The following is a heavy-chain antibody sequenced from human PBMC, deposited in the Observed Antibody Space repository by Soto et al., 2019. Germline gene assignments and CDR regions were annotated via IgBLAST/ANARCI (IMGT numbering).Heavy chain of an antibody. D-gene: IGHD6-13*01. V-gene: IGHV4-39*01. CDR3: ARREGGSSWYFSSMNNWFDP. CDR1: GGSISSSSYY. CDR2: IYYSGST. Sequence: QLQLQESGPGLVKPSETLSLTCTVSGGSISSSSYYWGWIRQPPGKGLEGIGSIYYSGSTYYNPSLKSRVTISVDTSKNQFSLKLSSVTAADTAVYYCARREGGSSWYFSSMNNWFDPWGQGTLVTVSS. J-gene: IGHJ5*02.